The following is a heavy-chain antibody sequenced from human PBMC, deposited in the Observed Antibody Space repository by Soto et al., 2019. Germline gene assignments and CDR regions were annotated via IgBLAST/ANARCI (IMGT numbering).Heavy chain of an antibody. D-gene: IGHD2-21*02. CDR2: ISYDGSNK. Sequence: QVQLVDSGGGVVQPGRSLRLSCAASGFTFTNYGMHWVRQAPGKGLEWVAFISYDGSNKYYADSVKGRFTISRDNSENTLYLQMNSLRAEDTAVYYYEKESRGGNSRGHFDYWGQGTLVTVSS. J-gene: IGHJ4*02. V-gene: IGHV3-30*18. CDR3: EKESRGGNSRGHFDY. CDR1: GFTFTNYG.